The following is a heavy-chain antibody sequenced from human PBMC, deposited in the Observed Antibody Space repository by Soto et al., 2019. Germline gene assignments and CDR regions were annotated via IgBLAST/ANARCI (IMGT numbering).Heavy chain of an antibody. CDR2: INTDNGDT. J-gene: IGHJ5*02. V-gene: IGHV1-3*04. Sequence: ASVKVSCKASGYTLTSYAMHWVRQAKGQRREWMGWINTDNGDTKYAQKFQGRVTMTTDTSTSTANMELRSLISDDTAIYYCARGYCNSPSCSGRDWFDPWGQGTLVTVSS. D-gene: IGHD2-2*01. CDR3: ARGYCNSPSCSGRDWFDP. CDR1: GYTLTSYA.